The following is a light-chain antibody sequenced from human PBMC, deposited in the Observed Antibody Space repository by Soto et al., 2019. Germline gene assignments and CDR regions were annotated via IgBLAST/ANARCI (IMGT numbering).Light chain of an antibody. CDR3: AVWDDSLNGVV. Sequence: QSVLTQPPSVSEAPRQRVTISCSGSRSNVGNNAVNWYQQLPGKAPKLLIYYDDLLPSGVSDRFSGSKSGTSASLAISGLQSEDEADYYCAVWDDSLNGVVFGGGTKRTVL. CDR2: YDD. CDR1: RSNVGNNA. V-gene: IGLV1-36*01. J-gene: IGLJ3*02.